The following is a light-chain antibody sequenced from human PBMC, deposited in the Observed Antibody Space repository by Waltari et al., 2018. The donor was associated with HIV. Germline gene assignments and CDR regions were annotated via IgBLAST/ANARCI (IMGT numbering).Light chain of an antibody. Sequence: EIVMTQSPVALSVSPGDRVTLSCRASECVGSFFAWYQQRPGQGPSLLMYGWSTRASGVSAGFSGSGSGTEVNLTITSLQSDDSAIYFCQQFYYWPRTFGQGTKVEVK. CDR1: ECVGSF. V-gene: IGKV3-15*01. CDR2: GWS. CDR3: QQFYYWPRT. J-gene: IGKJ1*01.